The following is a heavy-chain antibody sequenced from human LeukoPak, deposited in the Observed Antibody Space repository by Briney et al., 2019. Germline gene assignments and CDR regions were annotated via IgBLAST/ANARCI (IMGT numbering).Heavy chain of an antibody. J-gene: IGHJ3*02. Sequence: PGGSLRLSCAASGFTFSSYGMHWVRQAPGKGLEWVAFIRYDGSNKYYADSVKGRFTISRDNSKNTLYLQMNSLRAEDTAVYYCAKCRTTWIQPMGPFDIWGQGTMVTVSS. CDR3: AKCRTTWIQPMGPFDI. CDR1: GFTFSSYG. CDR2: IRYDGSNK. D-gene: IGHD5-18*01. V-gene: IGHV3-30*02.